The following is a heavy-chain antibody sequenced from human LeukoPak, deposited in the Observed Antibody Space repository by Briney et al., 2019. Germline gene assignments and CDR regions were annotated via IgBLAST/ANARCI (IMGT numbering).Heavy chain of an antibody. D-gene: IGHD6-19*01. Sequence: SVKVSCKASGGTFSSYAISWVRQAPGQGLEWMGGIIPIFGSANYAQQSQGRLTMTADESTSTAYMELSSLRSEDTAVYFCARGGVGLAVAAYFDFWGQGTLVTVSS. J-gene: IGHJ4*02. CDR2: IIPIFGSA. V-gene: IGHV1-69*13. CDR3: ARGGVGLAVAAYFDF. CDR1: GGTFSSYA.